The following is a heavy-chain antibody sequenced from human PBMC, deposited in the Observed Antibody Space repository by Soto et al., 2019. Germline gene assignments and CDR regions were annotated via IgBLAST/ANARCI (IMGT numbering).Heavy chain of an antibody. D-gene: IGHD5-12*01. CDR1: GYTFSSYW. J-gene: IGHJ2*01. Sequence: GESLKISCKGSGYTFSSYWIAWVRQMPGKGLEWVGIIYPGDSDTRYSPSFQGQVTISADKSISTAFLQWSSLKASDSAMYDCAISGRTRYFDLWGRGTLVTVSS. V-gene: IGHV5-51*01. CDR2: IYPGDSDT. CDR3: AISGRTRYFDL.